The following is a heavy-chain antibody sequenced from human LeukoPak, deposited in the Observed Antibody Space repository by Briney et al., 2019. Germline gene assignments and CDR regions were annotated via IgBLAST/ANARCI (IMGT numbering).Heavy chain of an antibody. CDR3: ARDAQWLVPEGYFYYMDV. V-gene: IGHV3-21*01. D-gene: IGHD6-19*01. CDR2: ISSRSTNI. Sequence: GGSLRLSCAGSGFTFSRYSMNWFRQAPGKGLERVSSISSRSTNIFHADSVKGRFTISRDNAKNSLYLQMNSLGAEDMAVYYCARDAQWLVPEGYFYYMDVWGKGTTVTVSS. J-gene: IGHJ6*03. CDR1: GFTFSRYS.